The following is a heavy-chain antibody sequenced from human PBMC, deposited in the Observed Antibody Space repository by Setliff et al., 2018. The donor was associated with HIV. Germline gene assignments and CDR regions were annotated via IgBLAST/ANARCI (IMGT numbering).Heavy chain of an antibody. V-gene: IGHV4-30-4*08. CDR1: GDSISSGGHY. CDR2: IYYSGST. CDR3: ARTLANYAPYYFDS. D-gene: IGHD2-2*01. Sequence: SETLSLTCSVSGDSISSGGHYWSWIRQSPGKGLEWIGYIYYSGSTSYNPSLKSRVTISVDTSKNQFSLELSSVTAADTAVYYCARTLANYAPYYFDSWGQGTLVTVSS. J-gene: IGHJ4*02.